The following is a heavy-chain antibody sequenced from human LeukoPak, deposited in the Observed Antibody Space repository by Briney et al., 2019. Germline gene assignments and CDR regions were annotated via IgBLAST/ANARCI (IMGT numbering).Heavy chain of an antibody. Sequence: GGSLRLSCAASGLTVSSNYMSWVRQASGKGLEWVGRIRSKANSYATAYAASVKGRFTISRDDSKNTAYLQMNSLKTEDTAVYYCTSQSGIVGATGLDIWGQGTMVTVSS. J-gene: IGHJ3*02. CDR1: GLTVSSNY. CDR3: TSQSGIVGATGLDI. CDR2: IRSKANSYAT. D-gene: IGHD1-26*01. V-gene: IGHV3-73*01.